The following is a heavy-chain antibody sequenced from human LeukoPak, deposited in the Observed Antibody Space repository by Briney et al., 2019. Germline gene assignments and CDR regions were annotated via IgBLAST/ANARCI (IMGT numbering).Heavy chain of an antibody. CDR2: ISGSGETT. D-gene: IGHD2-2*01. Sequence: GGSLRFSCAASGFTFSNYAMSWVRQAPGKGLEWVSVISGSGETTHYADSVKGRFTISRDKSKNTLYFQMNSLRAEDTAVYYCAKDGDSSTTHFGMDVWGQGTTVTVTS. J-gene: IGHJ6*02. CDR1: GFTFSNYA. CDR3: AKDGDSSTTHFGMDV. V-gene: IGHV3-23*01.